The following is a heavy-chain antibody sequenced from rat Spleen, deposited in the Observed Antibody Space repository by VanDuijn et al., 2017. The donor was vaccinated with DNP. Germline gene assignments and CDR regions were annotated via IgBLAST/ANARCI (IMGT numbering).Heavy chain of an antibody. V-gene: IGHV3-1*01. Sequence: EVQLQESGPGLVKPSQSLSLTCSVTGYSITSSYRWNWIRKFPGNKMEWIGYINYSGSTGYNPSLKSRISITRDTSKNQFFLHLSSVTTEDTATYYCARGVSSYYGYNSYWHFDFWGPGTMVTVSS. J-gene: IGHJ1*01. CDR1: GYSITSSY. CDR3: ARGVSSYYGYNSYWHFDF. D-gene: IGHD1-9*01. CDR2: INYSGST.